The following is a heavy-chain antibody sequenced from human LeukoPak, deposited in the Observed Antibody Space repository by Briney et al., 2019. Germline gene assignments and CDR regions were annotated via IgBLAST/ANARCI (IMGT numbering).Heavy chain of an antibody. Sequence: SVKVSCKASGGTFSSYAISWVRQAPGQGLEWMGRIIPIFGTANYAQKFQGRVTITTDESTSLDYMELSSLRSEDTAVYYCARSGAYGDSTGAIDYWGQGTLVTVSS. D-gene: IGHD4-17*01. J-gene: IGHJ4*02. CDR1: GGTFSSYA. V-gene: IGHV1-69*05. CDR3: ARSGAYGDSTGAIDY. CDR2: IIPIFGTA.